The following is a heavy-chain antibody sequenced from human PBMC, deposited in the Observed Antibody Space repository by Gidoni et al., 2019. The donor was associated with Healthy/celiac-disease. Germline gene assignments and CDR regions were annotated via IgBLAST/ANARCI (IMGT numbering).Heavy chain of an antibody. CDR1: GFTFDDYA. CDR2: ISWNSGSI. D-gene: IGHD3-3*01. V-gene: IGHV3-9*01. CDR3: AKDGGGDFWSGFSWFDP. Sequence: EVQLVESGGGLVQPGRSLRLSCAASGFTFDDYAMHWVRQAPGKGLEGVSGISWNSGSIGYADSVKGRFNSSRDNAKNSLDRQMNSLRAEDTALYYCAKDGGGDFWSGFSWFDPWGQGTLVTVSS. J-gene: IGHJ5*02.